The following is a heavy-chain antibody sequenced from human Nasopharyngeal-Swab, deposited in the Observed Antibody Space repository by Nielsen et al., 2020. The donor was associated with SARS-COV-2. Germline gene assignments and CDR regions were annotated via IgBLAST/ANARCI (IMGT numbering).Heavy chain of an antibody. J-gene: IGHJ6*03. Sequence: ASVKVSCKASGYTFTSYDINWVRQPTGQGLEWMGWMNPNSGNTGNAQKFQGRVTMTRNTSISTAYMELSSLRSEDTAVYYCARGHIAARPAWTQFYYYYMDVWGKGTTVTVSS. V-gene: IGHV1-8*01. D-gene: IGHD6-6*01. CDR3: ARGHIAARPAWTQFYYYYMDV. CDR2: MNPNSGNT. CDR1: GYTFTSYD.